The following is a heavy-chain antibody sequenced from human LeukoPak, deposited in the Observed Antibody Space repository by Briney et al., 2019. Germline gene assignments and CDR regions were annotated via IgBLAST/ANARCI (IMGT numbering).Heavy chain of an antibody. CDR3: AWIYCSSSSCYATFDY. CDR2: INPNSGDT. Sequence: GASVKVSCKASGYTFTGSYMHWVRQAPGQGLEWMGRINPNSGDTNYGQKFQGRVTMTSDTSISTAYMELSSLRPDDTAVYYCAWIYCSSSSCYATFDYWGQGTLVTVSS. V-gene: IGHV1-2*02. D-gene: IGHD2-2*01. J-gene: IGHJ4*02. CDR1: GYTFTGSY.